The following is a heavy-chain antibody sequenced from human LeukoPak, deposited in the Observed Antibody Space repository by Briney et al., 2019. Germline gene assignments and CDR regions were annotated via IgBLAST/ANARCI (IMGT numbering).Heavy chain of an antibody. Sequence: SETLSLTCSVSGGSISDTNHYWGWIRQPPGKGLEWIASIDYRGNTYQKPSLKSRVTISVDTSKSHFSLQLSSVTAADTAVYYCASSSQEYYDILTGFHDLGQGTLVVVSS. V-gene: IGHV4-39*07. CDR2: IDYRGNT. CDR3: ASSSQEYYDILTGFHD. CDR1: GGSISDTNHY. D-gene: IGHD3-9*01. J-gene: IGHJ1*01.